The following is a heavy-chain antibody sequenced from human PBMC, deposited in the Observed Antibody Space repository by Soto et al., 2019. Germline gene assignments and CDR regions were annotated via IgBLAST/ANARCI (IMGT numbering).Heavy chain of an antibody. CDR2: IYYSVST. J-gene: IGHJ6*02. CDR3: ARDRLGYSYGDYYYYGMDV. CDR1: GGSLISCSYY. D-gene: IGHD5-18*01. V-gene: IGHV4-61*01. Sequence: PSETRSLTCTVYGGSLISCSYYWSCILQPPWKGVEWIGYIYYSVSTNYNPSLKSRVTISVDTSKNQFSLKLSSVTAADTAVYYCARDRLGYSYGDYYYYGMDVWGQGTTVTVSS.